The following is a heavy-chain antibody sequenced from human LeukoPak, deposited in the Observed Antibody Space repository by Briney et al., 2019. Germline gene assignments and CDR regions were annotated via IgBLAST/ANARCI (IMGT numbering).Heavy chain of an antibody. Sequence: PGGSLRLSCAASGFTFDDYGMSWVRQAPGKGLEWVSGINWNGGSTGYADSVKGRFTISRDNAKNSLYLQMNSLRAEDTALYYCATSRDYSSSSPVDYWGQGTLVTVSS. D-gene: IGHD6-6*01. CDR3: ATSRDYSSSSPVDY. V-gene: IGHV3-20*04. J-gene: IGHJ4*02. CDR1: GFTFDDYG. CDR2: INWNGGST.